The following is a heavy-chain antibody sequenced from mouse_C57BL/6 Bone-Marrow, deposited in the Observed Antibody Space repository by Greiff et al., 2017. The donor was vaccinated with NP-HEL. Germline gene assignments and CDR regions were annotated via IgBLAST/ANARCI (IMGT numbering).Heavy chain of an antibody. CDR3: ARYWDFDY. CDR2: IHPNGGST. J-gene: IGHJ2*01. D-gene: IGHD4-1*01. Sequence: VQLQQPGAELVKPGASVKLSCKASGYTFTSYWMHWVKQRPGQGLEWIGKIHPNGGSTNYNEKFKSKATMTVDKSYSPAYLQLHSLTSQDSAVYYCARYWDFDYWGQGTTLTVSS. CDR1: GYTFTSYW. V-gene: IGHV1-64*01.